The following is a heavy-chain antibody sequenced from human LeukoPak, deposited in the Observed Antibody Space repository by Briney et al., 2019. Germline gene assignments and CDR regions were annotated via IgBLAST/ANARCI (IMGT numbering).Heavy chain of an antibody. Sequence: GGSLRLSCATSGFTFSSYEMNWVRQAPGKGLEWVSYISSSGFTIYYADSVKGRFTISRDNARNSLFLQMNSLRAEDTAVYYCARLGDKDVDIVATIEWGFDCWGQGALVTVSS. J-gene: IGHJ5*01. V-gene: IGHV3-48*03. D-gene: IGHD5-12*01. CDR1: GFTFSSYE. CDR2: ISSSGFTI. CDR3: ARLGDKDVDIVATIEWGFDC.